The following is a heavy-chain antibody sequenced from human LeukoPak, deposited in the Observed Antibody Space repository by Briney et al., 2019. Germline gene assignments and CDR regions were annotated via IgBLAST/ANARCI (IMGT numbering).Heavy chain of an antibody. V-gene: IGHV3-53*01. CDR1: GFTFSSYS. J-gene: IGHJ4*02. CDR3: ARGLFAGVDY. CDR2: IYSGGST. D-gene: IGHD3-10*01. Sequence: GGSLRLSCAASGFTFSSYSMNWVRQAPGKGLEWVTVIYSGGSTYYADSVKGRFTISRDNSKNTLYLQMNSLRAEDTAVYYCARGLFAGVDYWGQGTLVTVSS.